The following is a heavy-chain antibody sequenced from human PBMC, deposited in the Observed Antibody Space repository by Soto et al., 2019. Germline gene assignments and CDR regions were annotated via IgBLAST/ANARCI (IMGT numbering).Heavy chain of an antibody. J-gene: IGHJ6*03. CDR3: ARHHYSNYGGYYYMDV. CDR1: GGSFSGYY. CDR2: INHSGST. V-gene: IGHV4-34*01. Sequence: PSETLSLTCAVYGGSFSGYYWSWIRQPPGKGLEWIGEINHSGSTNYNPSLKSRVTISVDTSKNQFSLKLSSVTASDTAMYYCARHHYSNYGGYYYMDVWGKGTTVTVSS. D-gene: IGHD4-4*01.